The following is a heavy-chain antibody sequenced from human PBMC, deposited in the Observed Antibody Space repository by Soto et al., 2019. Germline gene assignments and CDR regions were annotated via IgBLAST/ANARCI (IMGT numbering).Heavy chain of an antibody. V-gene: IGHV3-30*18. CDR1: GFNFDNYG. J-gene: IGHJ4*02. CDR2: ITYDGSFQ. CDR3: AKDRVGGTFYTPLAF. D-gene: IGHD1-7*01. Sequence: GGSLRLSCQASGFNFDNYGMHWVRQAPGKGLEWVAVITYDGSFQYYADSVKGRFTISRDNSKNTLSLHLNTLKPEDTAVYHCAKDRVGGTFYTPLAFWGQGTMVTVYS.